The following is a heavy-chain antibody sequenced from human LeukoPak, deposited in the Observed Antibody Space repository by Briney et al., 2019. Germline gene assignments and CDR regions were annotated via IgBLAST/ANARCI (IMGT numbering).Heavy chain of an antibody. V-gene: IGHV3-74*01. Sequence: PGGSLRLSCTVSGFTSEFTFSSRYMPWVRQAPGKGLVWVSLVKTDGTTNYADSVKGRFTVSRDNVKNTLYLQMNSLRVEDTALYYCHPLGYTSNWGQGTPVTVSS. CDR3: HPLGYTSN. CDR2: VKTDGTT. J-gene: IGHJ4*02. D-gene: IGHD6-19*01. CDR1: GFTSEFTFSSRY.